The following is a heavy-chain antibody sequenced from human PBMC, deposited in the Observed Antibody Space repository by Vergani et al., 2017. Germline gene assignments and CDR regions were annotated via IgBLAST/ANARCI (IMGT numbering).Heavy chain of an antibody. CDR1: GGSFSGYY. CDR2: INHSGST. Sequence: QVQLQQWGAGLLKPSETLSLTCAVYGGSFSGYYWSWIRQPPGKGLEWIGEINHSGSTNYNPSLKSRVTISVDTSKNQFSLELSSVTAADTAVYYCARGRAFDIWGQGTMVTVSS. V-gene: IGHV4-34*01. J-gene: IGHJ3*02. CDR3: ARGRAFDI.